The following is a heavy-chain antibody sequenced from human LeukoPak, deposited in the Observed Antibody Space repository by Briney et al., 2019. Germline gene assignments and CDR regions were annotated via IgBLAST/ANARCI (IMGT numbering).Heavy chain of an antibody. D-gene: IGHD2-2*01. CDR3: ARDIVVPAAMSGMDV. CDR1: GGSISSYY. V-gene: IGHV4-59*01. J-gene: IGHJ6*02. Sequence: SETLSLTCTVSGGSISSYYWSWIRQPPGKGLEWIGCIYYSGSTNYNPSLKSRVTISVDTSKNQFSLKLSSVTAADTAVYYCARDIVVPAAMSGMDVWGQGTTVTVSS. CDR2: IYYSGST.